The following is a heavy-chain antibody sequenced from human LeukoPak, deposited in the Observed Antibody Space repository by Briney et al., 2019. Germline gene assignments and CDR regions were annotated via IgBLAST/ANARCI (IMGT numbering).Heavy chain of an antibody. CDR2: ISNSDSTI. CDR3: ARGPSSRSLDV. V-gene: IGHV3-11*01. Sequence: GGSLRLSCAASGFTFSDYYLSWLRQAPGKGRNGVSYISNSDSTIYYGDSVNGRFTISKDNVNNSLYLQMSSLRAEDTAVYYCARGPSSRSLDVWGQGTTVTVSS. CDR1: GFTFSDYY. J-gene: IGHJ6*02.